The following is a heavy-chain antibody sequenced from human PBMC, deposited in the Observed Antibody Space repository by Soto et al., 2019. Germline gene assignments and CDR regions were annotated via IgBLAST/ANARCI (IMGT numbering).Heavy chain of an antibody. V-gene: IGHV4-34*01. J-gene: IGHJ6*02. D-gene: IGHD3-10*01. CDR3: ARGSPSITMVRGVKYYYYGMDV. Sequence: LETLSLTCAVYGGSFSGYYWSWIRQPPGKGLEWIGEINHSGSTNYNPSLKSRVTISVDTSKNQFSLKLSSVTAADTAVYYCARGSPSITMVRGVKYYYYGMDVWGQGTTVTVSS. CDR1: GGSFSGYY. CDR2: INHSGST.